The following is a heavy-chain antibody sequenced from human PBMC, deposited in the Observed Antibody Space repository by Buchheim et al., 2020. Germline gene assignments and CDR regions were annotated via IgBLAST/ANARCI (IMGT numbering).Heavy chain of an antibody. D-gene: IGHD4-17*01. V-gene: IGHV3-23*01. Sequence: EVQLLESGGGLVQPGGSLRLSCAASGFTFSSYAMSWVRQAPGKGLEWLSAISGSGGSTYYADPGKGRFTISRDNSKNTLYLQMNSLRAEDTAVYYCAKDTTTVTSFSSSGFDYWGQGTL. J-gene: IGHJ4*02. CDR2: ISGSGGST. CDR3: AKDTTTVTSFSSSGFDY. CDR1: GFTFSSYA.